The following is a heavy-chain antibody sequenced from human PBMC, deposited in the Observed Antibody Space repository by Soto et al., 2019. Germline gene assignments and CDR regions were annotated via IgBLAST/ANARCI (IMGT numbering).Heavy chain of an antibody. J-gene: IGHJ4*02. CDR2: IDEYGSTI. CDR3: TRDIGGKGAY. V-gene: IGHV3-74*01. CDR1: GFTFSSYW. D-gene: IGHD3-10*01. Sequence: EVQLVESGGGLVQPGGSLRLSCAASGFTFSSYWMHWVRQVPGKGLLWVSSIDEYGSTINYADYVKGRFTISRDNARNTLYLEMNSLRAEDTALYYCTRDIGGKGAYWGPGTLVTVSS.